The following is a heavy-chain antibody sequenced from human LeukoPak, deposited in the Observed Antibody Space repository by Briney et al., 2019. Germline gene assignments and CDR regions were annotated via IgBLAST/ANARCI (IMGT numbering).Heavy chain of an antibody. CDR1: GGSTSSYY. CDR3: ARGGSRFGEFDGRYFDY. Sequence: PSETLSLTCTVSGGSTSSYYWSWIRQSAGKGLEWIGRIYTSGSTNYNPSLKSRVTISVDTSKNQFSLKLSSVTAADTAVYYCARGGSRFGEFDGRYFDYWGQGTLVTVSS. V-gene: IGHV4-4*07. D-gene: IGHD3-10*01. J-gene: IGHJ4*02. CDR2: IYTSGST.